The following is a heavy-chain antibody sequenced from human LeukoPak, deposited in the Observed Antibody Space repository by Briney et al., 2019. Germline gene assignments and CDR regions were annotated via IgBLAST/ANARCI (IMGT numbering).Heavy chain of an antibody. D-gene: IGHD5-12*01. CDR3: ARVEVAMGYFDY. J-gene: IGHJ4*02. Sequence: PGGSLRLSCAAFGFTFSSYSMNWVRQAPGKGLEWVSSISSSSSYIHYADSVKGRFTISRDNAKNSLYLQMNSLRAEDTAVYYCARVEVAMGYFDYWGQGTLVTVSS. CDR1: GFTFSSYS. V-gene: IGHV3-21*01. CDR2: ISSSSSYI.